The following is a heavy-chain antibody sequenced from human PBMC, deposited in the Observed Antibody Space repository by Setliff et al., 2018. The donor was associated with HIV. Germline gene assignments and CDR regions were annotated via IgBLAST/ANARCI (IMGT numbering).Heavy chain of an antibody. V-gene: IGHV4-59*12. J-gene: IGHJ4*02. CDR1: GASISSYY. CDR2: VDYNGRT. CDR3: ARSAYDSSGLPY. Sequence: KPSETLSLTCSVSGASISSYYWSWIRQPPGKGLEWIGYVDYNGRTDYNPSLKSRVTISLDTSKNQFSLNLSSVTAADTAVYYCARSAYDSSGLPYWGQGTLVTVSS. D-gene: IGHD3-22*01.